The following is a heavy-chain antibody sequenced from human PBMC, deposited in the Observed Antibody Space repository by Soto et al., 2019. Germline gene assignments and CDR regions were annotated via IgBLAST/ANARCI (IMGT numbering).Heavy chain of an antibody. CDR1: GGSFSGYY. Sequence: PSETLSLTCAVYGGSFSGYYWSWIRQPPGEGLEWIGEINHSGSTNYNPSLKSRVTISVDTSKNQFSLKLSSVTAADTAVYYCARVGGRYCSSTSCRYYYYYYGMDVWGQGTTVTVSS. CDR2: INHSGST. CDR3: ARVGGRYCSSTSCRYYYYYYGMDV. V-gene: IGHV4-34*01. D-gene: IGHD2-2*01. J-gene: IGHJ6*02.